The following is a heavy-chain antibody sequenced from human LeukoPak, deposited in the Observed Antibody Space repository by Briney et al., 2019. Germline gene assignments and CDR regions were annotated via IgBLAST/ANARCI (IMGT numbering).Heavy chain of an antibody. CDR3: ARIDSSGYYFPDY. CDR2: ISYDGSNK. Sequence: GRSLRLSCAASGFTFSSYAMHWVRQAPGKGLEWVAVISYDGSNKYYADSVKGRFTISRDNSKNTLYLQMNSLRAEDTAVYYCARIDSSGYYFPDYWGQGTLVTVSS. CDR1: GFTFSSYA. J-gene: IGHJ4*02. V-gene: IGHV3-30-3*01. D-gene: IGHD3-22*01.